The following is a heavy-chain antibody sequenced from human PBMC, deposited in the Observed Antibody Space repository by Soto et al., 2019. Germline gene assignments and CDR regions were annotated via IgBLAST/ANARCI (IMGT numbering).Heavy chain of an antibody. D-gene: IGHD3-10*01. V-gene: IGHV3-23*01. CDR3: AHSITMVRGVPHPPNYGMDV. Sequence: GGSLRLSCAASGFTFSSYAMSWVRQAPGKGLEWVSAISGSGGSTYYADSVKGRFTISRDNSKNTLYLQMNSLRAEDTAVYYCAHSITMVRGVPHPPNYGMDVWGQGTTVTVSS. J-gene: IGHJ6*02. CDR1: GFTFSSYA. CDR2: ISGSGGST.